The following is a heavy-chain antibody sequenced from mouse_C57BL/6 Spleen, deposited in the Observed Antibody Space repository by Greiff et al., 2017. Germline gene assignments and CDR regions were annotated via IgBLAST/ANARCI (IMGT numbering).Heavy chain of an antibody. Sequence: VQLQQSGPEQVKPGASVKISCKASGYSFTSYYIHWVKQRPGQGLEWIGWIYPGSGNTKYNEKFKGKATLTADTSSSTAYMQLSSLTSEVSAVYYCARSLITTVVPNWFYYFDYWGQGTTLTVSS. J-gene: IGHJ2*01. CDR2: IYPGSGNT. CDR1: GYSFTSYY. V-gene: IGHV1-66*01. CDR3: ARSLITTVVPNWFYYFDY. D-gene: IGHD1-1*01.